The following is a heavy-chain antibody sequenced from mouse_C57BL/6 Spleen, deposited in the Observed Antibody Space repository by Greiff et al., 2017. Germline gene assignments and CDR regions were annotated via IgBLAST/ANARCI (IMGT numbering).Heavy chain of an antibody. D-gene: IGHD1-1*02. CDR1: GYSFTGYY. J-gene: IGHJ3*01. V-gene: IGHV1-42*01. CDR3: ARPGRAWFAY. Sequence: VQLKESGPELVKPGASVKISCKASGYSFTGYYMNWVKQSPEKSLEWIGEINPSTGGTTYNQKFKAKATLTVDKSSSTAYMQLKSLTSEDSAVYYCARPGRAWFAYWGQGTLVTVSA. CDR2: INPSTGGT.